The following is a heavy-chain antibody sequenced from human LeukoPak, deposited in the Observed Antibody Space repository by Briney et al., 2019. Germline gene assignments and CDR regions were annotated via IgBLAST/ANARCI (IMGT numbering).Heavy chain of an antibody. CDR2: IYHSGST. J-gene: IGHJ4*02. CDR1: GGSISSSNW. Sequence: PSGTLSLTCAVSGGSISSSNWWSWVRQPPGKGLEWIGEIYHSGSTNYNPSLKSRVTISVDKSKNQFSLKLSSVTAADTAVYYCARSYDSSLYYFDYWGQGTLVTVSS. V-gene: IGHV4-4*02. CDR3: ARSYDSSLYYFDY. D-gene: IGHD3-22*01.